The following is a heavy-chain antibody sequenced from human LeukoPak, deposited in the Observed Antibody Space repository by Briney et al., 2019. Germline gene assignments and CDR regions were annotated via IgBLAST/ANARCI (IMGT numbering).Heavy chain of an antibody. Sequence: PGGSLRLSCAASGFTVSTNYMSWVRQAPGKGLEWVSRIYRGGATYYADSVKGRFTISRDNAKNSLYLQMNSLRADDTAVYYCARERGSGSYHPFDPWGQGTLATVSS. J-gene: IGHJ5*02. CDR2: IYRGGAT. V-gene: IGHV3-53*01. CDR3: ARERGSGSYHPFDP. CDR1: GFTVSTNY. D-gene: IGHD3-10*01.